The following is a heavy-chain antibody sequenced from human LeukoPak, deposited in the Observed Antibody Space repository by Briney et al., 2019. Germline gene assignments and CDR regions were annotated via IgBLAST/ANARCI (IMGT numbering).Heavy chain of an antibody. V-gene: IGHV4-59*01. Sequence: SETLSLTCTVSGGSISSYYWSWIRQPPGKGLEWIGYIYYSGSTNYNPSLKSRVTISVDTSKNQFSLKLSSVTAADTAVYYCARGSRIQLWSVFDYWGQGPLVAVSS. CDR2: IYYSGST. D-gene: IGHD5-18*01. CDR1: GGSISSYY. J-gene: IGHJ4*02. CDR3: ARGSRIQLWSVFDY.